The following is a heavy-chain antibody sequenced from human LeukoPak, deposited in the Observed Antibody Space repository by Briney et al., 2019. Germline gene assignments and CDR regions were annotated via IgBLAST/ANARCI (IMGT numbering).Heavy chain of an antibody. J-gene: IGHJ5*02. CDR2: IRSKVYDGTI. CDR1: GFTFGDYA. Sequence: PGGSLRLSCTGSGFTFGDYAMSWIRQAPGKGLEWVGLIRSKVYDGTIEYAASVKGRFTISRDDSKSIAYLQMDSLKTEDTAVYYCTRAFTLMVPWGQGTLVTVSS. CDR3: TRAFTLMVP. D-gene: IGHD2-8*01. V-gene: IGHV3-49*03.